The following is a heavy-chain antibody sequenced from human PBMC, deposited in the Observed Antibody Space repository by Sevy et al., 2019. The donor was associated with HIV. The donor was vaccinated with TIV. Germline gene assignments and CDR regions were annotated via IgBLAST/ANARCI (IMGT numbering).Heavy chain of an antibody. CDR1: GFSFSSYW. V-gene: IGHV5-51*01. CDR2: IHPGNSET. D-gene: IGHD3-10*01. Sequence: GESLKISCEGSGFSFSSYWIHWVRQMPGKGLEWMATIHPGNSETRYRSSFQGQVTISADKSINTAYLQWSRLSASATAIYYCFMRAHTDSSGYYYRYGMDVWGQGTTVTVSS. J-gene: IGHJ6*02. CDR3: FMRAHTDSSGYYYRYGMDV.